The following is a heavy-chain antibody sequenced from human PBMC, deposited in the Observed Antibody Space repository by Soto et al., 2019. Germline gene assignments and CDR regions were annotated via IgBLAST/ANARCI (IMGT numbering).Heavy chain of an antibody. CDR1: GFTFSSYW. CDR2: INSDGSST. CDR3: AREYSSSRYFDY. Sequence: GGSLRLSCAASGFTFSSYWMHWVRQTPGKGLVWVSRINSDGSSTSYADSVKGRFTISRDNAKNTLYLQMNSLRAEDTAVYYCAREYSSSRYFDYWGQGTLVTVSS. D-gene: IGHD6-6*01. J-gene: IGHJ4*02. V-gene: IGHV3-74*01.